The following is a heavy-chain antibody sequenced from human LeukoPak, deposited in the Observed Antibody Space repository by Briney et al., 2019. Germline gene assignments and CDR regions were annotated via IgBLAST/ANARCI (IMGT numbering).Heavy chain of an antibody. CDR3: AGNMVRGVRYFDY. CDR1: GFTFSSYG. CDR2: ISSSGSTI. D-gene: IGHD3-10*01. J-gene: IGHJ4*02. V-gene: IGHV3-48*03. Sequence: GGSLRLSCAASGFTFSSYGMNWVRQAPGKGLEWVSYISSSGSTIYYADSVKGRFPISRDNAKNSLYLQMNSLRAEDTAVYYCAGNMVRGVRYFDYWGQGTLVTVSS.